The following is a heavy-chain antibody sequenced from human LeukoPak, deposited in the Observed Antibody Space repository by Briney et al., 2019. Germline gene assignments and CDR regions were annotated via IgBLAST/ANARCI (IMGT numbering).Heavy chain of an antibody. J-gene: IGHJ4*02. D-gene: IGHD1-26*01. Sequence: ASVKVSCKASGYTFTSYGMTWVRQAPGQGLEWMGWISTYNGNTNYAQKLQGRVTMTTDTSTSTAYMELRSLRSDDTAVYYCARGGSVDWELPFDYWGQGTLVTVSS. CDR2: ISTYNGNT. CDR3: ARGGSVDWELPFDY. CDR1: GYTFTSYG. V-gene: IGHV1-18*01.